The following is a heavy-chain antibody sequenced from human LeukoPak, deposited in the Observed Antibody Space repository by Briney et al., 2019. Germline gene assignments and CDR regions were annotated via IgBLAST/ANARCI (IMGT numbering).Heavy chain of an antibody. D-gene: IGHD1-26*01. V-gene: IGHV3-23*01. Sequence: GGSLRLSCAASGLTFRSSAMSWVRQAPGKGLEWVSRISGSGGSTYFADSVKGRFTISRDNSKNTLYLQMNSLRGEDTAIYYCAKEVVGATNRFDPWGQGTLVTVSS. CDR1: GLTFRSSA. CDR3: AKEVVGATNRFDP. J-gene: IGHJ5*02. CDR2: ISGSGGST.